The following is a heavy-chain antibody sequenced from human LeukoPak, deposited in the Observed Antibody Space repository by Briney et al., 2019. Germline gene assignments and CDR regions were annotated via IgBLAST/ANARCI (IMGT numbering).Heavy chain of an antibody. CDR2: IYHSGST. Sequence: GSLRLSCAASGVTFSNYDMSWVRQPPGKGLEWIGEIYHSGSTNYNPSLKSRVTISVDKSKNQFSLKLSSVTAADTAVYYCARVLGSYYYFDYWGQGTLVTVSS. D-gene: IGHD1-26*01. J-gene: IGHJ4*02. CDR3: ARVLGSYYYFDY. CDR1: GVTFSNYDM. V-gene: IGHV4-4*02.